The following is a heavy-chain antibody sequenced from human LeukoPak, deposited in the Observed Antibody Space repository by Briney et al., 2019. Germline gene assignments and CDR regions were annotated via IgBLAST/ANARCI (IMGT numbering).Heavy chain of an antibody. CDR2: ISSSGSTI. J-gene: IGHJ4*02. CDR1: GFTFSDYY. CDR3: ARAGGEGYDSSGYYPGVINYFDY. Sequence: GGSLRLSCAASGFTFSDYYMSWIRQAPGKGLEWVSYISSSGSTIYYADSVKGRFTISRDNAKNSLYLQMNSLRAEDTAVYYCARAGGEGYDSSGYYPGVINYFDYWGQGTLVTVSS. V-gene: IGHV3-11*01. D-gene: IGHD3-22*01.